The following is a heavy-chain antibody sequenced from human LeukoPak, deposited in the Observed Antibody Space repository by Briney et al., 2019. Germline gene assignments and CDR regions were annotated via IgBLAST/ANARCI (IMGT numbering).Heavy chain of an antibody. Sequence: GGSLRLSCAASGFTFSSYAMHWVRHAPGKGLEWVAVISYDGSNKYYADSVKGRFTISRDNSKNTLYLQMNSLRAEDTAVYYCARDPDIWGQGTMVTVSS. V-gene: IGHV3-30*04. J-gene: IGHJ3*02. CDR3: ARDPDI. CDR1: GFTFSSYA. CDR2: ISYDGSNK.